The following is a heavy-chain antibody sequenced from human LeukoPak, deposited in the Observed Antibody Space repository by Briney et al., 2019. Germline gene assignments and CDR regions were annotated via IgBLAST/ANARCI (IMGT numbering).Heavy chain of an antibody. V-gene: IGHV3-30*04. J-gene: IGHJ6*04. CDR1: GFTFSSYA. CDR3: ARDHEHIVVVTAIPGDYGMDV. Sequence: GRSLRLSCAASGFTFSSYAMHWVRQAPGKGLEWVAVISYDGSNKYYADSVKGRFTISRDNSKNTPYLQMNSLRAEDTAVYYCARDHEHIVVVTAIPGDYGMDVWGKGTTVTVSS. D-gene: IGHD2-21*02. CDR2: ISYDGSNK.